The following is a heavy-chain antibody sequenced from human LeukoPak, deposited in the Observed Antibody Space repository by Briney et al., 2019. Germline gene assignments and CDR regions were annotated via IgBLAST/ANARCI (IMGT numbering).Heavy chain of an antibody. CDR1: GFTFSSYS. J-gene: IGHJ3*02. CDR2: TSSSSSYI. Sequence: KPGGSLRLSCAASGFTFSSYSMNWVRQAPGKGLEWVSSTSSSSSYIYYADSVKGRFTISRDNAKNSLYLQMNSLRAEDTAVYYCARLGTYCSSTSCYNHDAFDIWGQGTMVTVSS. CDR3: ARLGTYCSSTSCYNHDAFDI. D-gene: IGHD2-2*02. V-gene: IGHV3-21*01.